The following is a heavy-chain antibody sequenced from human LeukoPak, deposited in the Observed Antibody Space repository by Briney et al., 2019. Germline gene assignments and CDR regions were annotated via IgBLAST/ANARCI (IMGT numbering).Heavy chain of an antibody. Sequence: PSETLSLTCTVSGGSISSYYWSWIRQPPGKGLEWIGYISYSGSTNFNPSLKSRVTISVDTSKNQFSLKLSSVTAADTGVYYCAREEDCSGGICYLGNAFDIWGQGTMVTVSS. CDR2: ISYSGST. V-gene: IGHV4-59*12. J-gene: IGHJ3*02. CDR3: AREEDCSGGICYLGNAFDI. D-gene: IGHD2-15*01. CDR1: GGSISSYY.